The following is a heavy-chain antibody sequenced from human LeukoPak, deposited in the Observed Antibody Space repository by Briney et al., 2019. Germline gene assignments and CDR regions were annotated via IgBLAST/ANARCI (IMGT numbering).Heavy chain of an antibody. D-gene: IGHD3-22*01. CDR2: IYTNGNT. CDR3: AREAKSYDGDGYYLDY. Sequence: SETLSLTCTVSGASINNYYWGWIRQSAGKGLEWIGRIYTNGNTNYTPSLGGRGAISVHTSKSQFSLRLSSVTAADTAVFYCAREAKSYDGDGYYLDYWGEGILVTVAS. J-gene: IGHJ4*02. CDR1: GASINNYY. V-gene: IGHV4-4*07.